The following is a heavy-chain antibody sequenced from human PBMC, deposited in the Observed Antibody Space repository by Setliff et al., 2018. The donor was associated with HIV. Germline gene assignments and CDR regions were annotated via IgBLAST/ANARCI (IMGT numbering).Heavy chain of an antibody. D-gene: IGHD3-10*01. CDR3: ARDYYDLSSYHHYSHDCFDP. V-gene: IGHV1-18*01. J-gene: IGHJ5*02. CDR2: ISANDGRT. CDR1: GYTFTSYG. Sequence: VASVKVSCKASGYTFTSYGISRVRQAPGQGLEWMGWISANDGRTNHAQNFQDRVTMTTDTATSTAYMELRSLRSDDTAVYYCARDYYDLSSYHHYSHDCFDPRGQGTRVTVSS.